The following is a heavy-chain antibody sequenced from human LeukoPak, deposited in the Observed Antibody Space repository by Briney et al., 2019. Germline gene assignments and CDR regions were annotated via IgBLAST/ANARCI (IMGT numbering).Heavy chain of an antibody. CDR3: AKAALGYCSSTSCYSTCDY. V-gene: IGHV3-23*01. D-gene: IGHD2-2*01. CDR1: GFTFSSYG. Sequence: GGSLRLSCAASGFTFSSYGMNWVRQAPGKGLERVSGISGGGASTDYADSVKGRFTISRDNSKNTLYLQMNSLRAEDTAVYYCAKAALGYCSSTSCYSTCDYWGQGTLVTVSS. CDR2: ISGGGAST. J-gene: IGHJ4*02.